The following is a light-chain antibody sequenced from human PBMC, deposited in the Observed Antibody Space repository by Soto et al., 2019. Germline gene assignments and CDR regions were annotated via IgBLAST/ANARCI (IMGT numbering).Light chain of an antibody. CDR1: QRVSSSV. V-gene: IGKV3-20*01. Sequence: DIVLTQSPGTLSLSPGERATLSCRVSQRVSSSVLAWYQQKPGQAPRLVIHGASTRATGIQDSFSGSGSGIDFTLAISSLEPEDFEVYYFHQYGSSLMFTFGQGTQLEIK. CDR2: GAS. CDR3: HQYGSSLMFT. J-gene: IGKJ2*01.